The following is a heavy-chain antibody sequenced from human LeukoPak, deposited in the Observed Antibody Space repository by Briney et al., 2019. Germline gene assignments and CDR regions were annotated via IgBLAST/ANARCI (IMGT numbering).Heavy chain of an antibody. CDR2: IKQDGSEK. CDR3: VRGGRGERPNY. CDR1: GFTFSSYW. J-gene: IGHJ4*02. Sequence: PGGSLRLSCADSGFTFSSYWMTWVRQAPRKGLEWVANIKQDGSEKKYVDSVKDRFTISRDNAKNSVYLQMNSLGVEDTAVYYCVRGGRGERPNYWGQGTLVTVSS. V-gene: IGHV3-7*01. D-gene: IGHD1-26*01.